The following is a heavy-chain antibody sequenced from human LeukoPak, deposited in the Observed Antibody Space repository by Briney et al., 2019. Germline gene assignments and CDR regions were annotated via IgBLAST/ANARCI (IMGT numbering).Heavy chain of an antibody. V-gene: IGHV3-23*01. D-gene: IGHD4-17*01. CDR1: QFNFNKFG. CDR2: ISGNGGST. Sequence: PGGSLRLSCAPSQFNFNKFGMSWVRQAPGKGLEWVSSISGNGGSTQYADSVQGRFAISRDNSKKTLYLQMNSLRAEDTAVYLCAKDPNGDYIGTFDIWGQGTMVTVSS. CDR3: AKDPNGDYIGTFDI. J-gene: IGHJ3*02.